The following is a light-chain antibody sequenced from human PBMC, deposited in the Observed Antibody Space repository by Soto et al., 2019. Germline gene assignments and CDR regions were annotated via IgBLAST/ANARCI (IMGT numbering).Light chain of an antibody. CDR2: DVT. Sequence: QSALTQPASVYGSPGQSSAISCTGTSSDVGSYNYVSWYQQHPDKAPKLILYDVTNRPSGVSNRFSGSKSGNTASLTISGLQAEDEADYYCSSYTTISTYVFGTGTKVTVL. CDR3: SSYTTISTYV. J-gene: IGLJ1*01. CDR1: SSDVGSYNY. V-gene: IGLV2-14*01.